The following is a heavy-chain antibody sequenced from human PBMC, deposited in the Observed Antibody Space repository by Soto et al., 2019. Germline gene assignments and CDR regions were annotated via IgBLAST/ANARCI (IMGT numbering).Heavy chain of an antibody. CDR3: AREDRGYDFWSGYFGSRYYYGMDV. J-gene: IGHJ6*02. D-gene: IGHD3-3*01. CDR2: IIPIFGTA. Sequence: SVNVSCKASGGTFSSYAISWVRQAPGQGLEWMGGIIPIFGTANYAQKFQGRVTITADKSTSTAYMELSSLRSEDTAVYYCAREDRGYDFWSGYFGSRYYYGMDVWGQGTTVTVSS. CDR1: GGTFSSYA. V-gene: IGHV1-69*06.